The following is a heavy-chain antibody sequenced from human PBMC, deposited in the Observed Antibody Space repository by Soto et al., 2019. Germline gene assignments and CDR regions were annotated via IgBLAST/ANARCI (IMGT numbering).Heavy chain of an antibody. D-gene: IGHD3-22*01. CDR3: ARDLPPSYDSSGYSVFDI. J-gene: IGHJ3*02. CDR2: IYSSGST. Sequence: PSETLSLTCSVCGGSIGSYYWSWIPQSPGKGLEWIGYIYSSGSTNYNPSLKSRVTISVDTSKNQFSLKLSSVTAADTAVYYCARDLPPSYDSSGYSVFDIWGQGTMVTVS. V-gene: IGHV4-59*01. CDR1: GGSIGSYY.